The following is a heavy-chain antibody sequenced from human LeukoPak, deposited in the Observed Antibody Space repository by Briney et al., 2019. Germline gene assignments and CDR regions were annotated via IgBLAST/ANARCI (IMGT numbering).Heavy chain of an antibody. D-gene: IGHD2-2*01. CDR3: ATEATSPDYNYYMDV. CDR1: GYRLSELS. CDR2: LDVEDDEP. V-gene: IGHV1-24*01. Sequence: GASVKVSCKVSGYRLSELSMHWVRQAPGKGLEWRGGLDVEDDEPIYAQKFQGRVIMTEDTSTDTAYMELSSLRSEDTAVYYCATEATSPDYNYYMDVWGKGTTVTVSS. J-gene: IGHJ6*03.